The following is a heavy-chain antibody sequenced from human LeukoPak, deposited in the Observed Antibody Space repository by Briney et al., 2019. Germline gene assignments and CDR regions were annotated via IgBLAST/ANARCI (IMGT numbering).Heavy chain of an antibody. CDR1: GFTFSNYA. V-gene: IGHV3-23*01. Sequence: PGGSLRLSCAASGFTFSNYAMSWVRQAPGKGLEWVSAITTGGGSTFYADSVKGRFTISRDNSKNTLYLQMNGLRAEDTAVYYCAKEFAHTAMVDYWGQGTLVTVSS. D-gene: IGHD5-18*01. CDR3: AKEFAHTAMVDY. CDR2: ITTGGGST. J-gene: IGHJ4*02.